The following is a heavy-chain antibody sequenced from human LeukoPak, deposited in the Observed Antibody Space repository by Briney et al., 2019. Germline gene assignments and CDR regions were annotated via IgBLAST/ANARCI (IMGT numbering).Heavy chain of an antibody. CDR3: ARHQLYNDSPLVD. V-gene: IGHV4-59*08. J-gene: IGHJ4*02. CDR2: ISSSGSV. D-gene: IGHD2-21*01. CDR1: RGSISGSIRSYY. Sequence: SETLSLAWTVSRGSISGSIRSYYWSWLRQPPGKGLEWIGYISSSGSVNDNPSLRSRVTISVDTSKNQFFLNLSSVSAADTAVYYCARHQLYNDSPLVDWGQGTLVTVSS.